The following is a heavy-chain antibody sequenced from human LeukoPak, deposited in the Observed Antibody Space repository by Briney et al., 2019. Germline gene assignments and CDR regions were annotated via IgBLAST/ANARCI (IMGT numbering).Heavy chain of an antibody. CDR2: IKQDGTQE. D-gene: IGHD3-10*01. V-gene: IGHV3-7*01. CDR1: GFTFSSYA. Sequence: PGGSLRLSCAASGFTFSSYAMSWVRQAPGKGLEWVANIKQDGTQEYYVDSVKGRFTVSRDNAKNSLYLQMNSLRAEDTAVYYCARDRMPSSYRGLDPWGQGTLVIVSS. J-gene: IGHJ5*02. CDR3: ARDRMPSSYRGLDP.